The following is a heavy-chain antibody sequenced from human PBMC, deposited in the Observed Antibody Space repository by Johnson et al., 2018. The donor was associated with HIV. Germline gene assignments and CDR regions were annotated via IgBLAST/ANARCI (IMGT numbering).Heavy chain of an antibody. J-gene: IGHJ3*02. CDR1: GFTFDDYA. V-gene: IGHV3-48*03. D-gene: IGHD3-10*01. CDR3: AREGGGTLVLGDEGAFDI. Sequence: VQLVESGGGLVQPGRSLRLSCAASGFTFDDYAMHWIRQAPGKGLEWVSYISSSGSTIYYADSVKGRFTISRDNSKHTLFLQMNSLRAEDTSVYYCAREGGGTLVLGDEGAFDIWGQGTMVTVS. CDR2: ISSSGSTI.